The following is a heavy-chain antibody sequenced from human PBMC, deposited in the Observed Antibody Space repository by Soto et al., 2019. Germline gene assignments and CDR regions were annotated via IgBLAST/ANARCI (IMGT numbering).Heavy chain of an antibody. CDR3: ARGRDSSGSQFDY. CDR1: GGTFSSYA. J-gene: IGHJ4*02. Sequence: SVKVSCKASGGTFSSYAISWVRQAPGQGLEWMGGIIPIFDTANYAQKFQGRVTITADKSTSTAYMELSSLRSEDTAVYYCARGRDSSGSQFDYWGQGTLVTVSS. CDR2: IIPIFDTA. V-gene: IGHV1-69*06. D-gene: IGHD6-19*01.